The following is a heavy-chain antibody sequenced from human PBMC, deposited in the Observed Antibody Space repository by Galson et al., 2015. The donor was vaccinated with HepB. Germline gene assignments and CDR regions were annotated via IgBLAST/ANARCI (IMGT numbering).Heavy chain of an antibody. CDR3: ARLLTYYYDFWSGYHTNLDWGWFDP. CDR2: ISSSSSTI. D-gene: IGHD3-3*01. V-gene: IGHV3-48*01. Sequence: SLRLSCAASGFTFSSYSMNWVRQAPGKGLEWVSYISSSSSTIHYADSVKGRFTISRDNAKNSLYLQMNSLRAEDTAVYYCARLLTYYYDFWSGYHTNLDWGWFDPWGQGTLVTVSS. CDR1: GFTFSSYS. J-gene: IGHJ5*02.